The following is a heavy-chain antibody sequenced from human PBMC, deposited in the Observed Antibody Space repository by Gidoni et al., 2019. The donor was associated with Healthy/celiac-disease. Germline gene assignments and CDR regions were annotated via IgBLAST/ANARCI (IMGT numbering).Heavy chain of an antibody. CDR1: GFTFSSYA. Sequence: QVQLVESGGGVVQPGRSLRLSCAASGFTFSSYAMHWVRQAPGKGLEWVAVISYDGSNKYYADSVKGRFTISRDNSKNTLYLQMNSLRAEDTAVYYCASDTVTMEGLYYYGMDVWGQGTTVTVSS. D-gene: IGHD4-17*01. CDR2: ISYDGSNK. V-gene: IGHV3-30-3*01. CDR3: ASDTVTMEGLYYYGMDV. J-gene: IGHJ6*02.